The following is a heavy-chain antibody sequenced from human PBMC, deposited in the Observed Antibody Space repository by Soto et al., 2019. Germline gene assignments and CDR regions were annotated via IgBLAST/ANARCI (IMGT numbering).Heavy chain of an antibody. Sequence: SETLSLTCTVSGGSISTYYRSWIRQPPGKGLEWIGYIYYSGSTNYNPSLKSRVTISLDTSKNQFSLRLSSVTAADTAVYYCARDRLANWSDPWGQGTLVTVSS. D-gene: IGHD3-9*01. V-gene: IGHV4-59*01. CDR1: GGSISTYY. CDR3: ARDRLANWSDP. J-gene: IGHJ5*02. CDR2: IYYSGST.